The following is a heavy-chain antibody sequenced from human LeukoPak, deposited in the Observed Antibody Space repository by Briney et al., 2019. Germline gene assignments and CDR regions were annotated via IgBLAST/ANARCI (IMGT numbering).Heavy chain of an antibody. V-gene: IGHV4-59*08. CDR3: ARQSSGWYFDY. J-gene: IGHJ4*02. CDR1: GVSFTTYY. CDR2: IYYSGST. Sequence: PSETLSLTCSVSGVSFTTYYWTWIRQSPGKGLEWIGYIYYSGSTYYNPSLKSRVTISVDTSKNQFSLKLSSVTAADTAVYYCARQSSGWYFDYWGQGTLVTVSS. D-gene: IGHD6-19*01.